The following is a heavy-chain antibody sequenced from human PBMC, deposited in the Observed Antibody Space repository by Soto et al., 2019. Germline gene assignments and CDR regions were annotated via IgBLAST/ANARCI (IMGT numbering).Heavy chain of an antibody. Sequence: ASVKVSCKASGYTFTSYGISWVRQAPGQGLEWMGWINPNSGGTNYAQKFQGWVTMTRDTSISTAYMELSRLRSDDTAVYYCARAVSCSGGSCYPGMDVWGQGTTVTVSS. CDR1: GYTFTSYG. V-gene: IGHV1-2*04. CDR3: ARAVSCSGGSCYPGMDV. D-gene: IGHD2-15*01. CDR2: INPNSGGT. J-gene: IGHJ6*02.